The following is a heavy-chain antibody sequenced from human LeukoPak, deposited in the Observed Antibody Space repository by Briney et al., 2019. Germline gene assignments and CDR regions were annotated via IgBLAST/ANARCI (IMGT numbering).Heavy chain of an antibody. V-gene: IGHV4-39*07. CDR1: GGSISSSSYY. CDR2: IYYSGST. D-gene: IGHD3-22*01. J-gene: IGHJ3*02. Sequence: SETLSLTCTVSGGSISSSSYYWGWIRQPPGKGLEWIGSIYYSGSTYYNPSLKSRVTISVDTSKNQFSLKLSSVTAADTAVYYCARDGPYYYDSSGYYSGNAFDIWGQGTMVTVSS. CDR3: ARDGPYYYDSSGYYSGNAFDI.